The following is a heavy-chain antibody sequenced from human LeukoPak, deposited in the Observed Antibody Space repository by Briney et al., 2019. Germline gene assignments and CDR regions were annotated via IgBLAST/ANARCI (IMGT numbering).Heavy chain of an antibody. V-gene: IGHV4-59*01. J-gene: IGHJ4*02. D-gene: IGHD5-12*01. CDR2: IYYSGYT. Sequence: PSETLSLTCAVYGGSFSGYYWSWIRQPPGKGLEWIGYIYYSGYTNYIPSLKSRVTISLDTSKNQFSLSLSSVTAADTAVYYCARGNLVATLYFDYWGQGALVTVSS. CDR3: ARGNLVATLYFDY. CDR1: GGSFSGYY.